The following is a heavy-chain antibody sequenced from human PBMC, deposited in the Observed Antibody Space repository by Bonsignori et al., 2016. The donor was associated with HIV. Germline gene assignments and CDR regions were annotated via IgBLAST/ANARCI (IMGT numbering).Heavy chain of an antibody. D-gene: IGHD3-16*01. Sequence: RQAPGKGLEWIGEINHSGSTNYNPSLKSRVTISVDTSKNQFSLKLSSVTAADTAVYYCARGFRLRLGLVDYWGQGTLVTVSS. CDR3: ARGFRLRLGLVDY. V-gene: IGHV4-34*01. CDR2: INHSGST. J-gene: IGHJ4*02.